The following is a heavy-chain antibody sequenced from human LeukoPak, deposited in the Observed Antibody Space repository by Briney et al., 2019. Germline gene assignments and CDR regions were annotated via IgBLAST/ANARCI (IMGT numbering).Heavy chain of an antibody. CDR3: ARGRVGDYARGAFDI. D-gene: IGHD4-17*01. CDR1: GGSISTYY. Sequence: SETLSLTCIVSGGSISTYYWTWIRQPPGKGLEWIGYINNRGNTNSNPSLKSRVTISVDTSKNQLSLKVSSVTAADTAFYYCARGRVGDYARGAFDIWGQGTMVTASP. V-gene: IGHV4-59*01. J-gene: IGHJ3*02. CDR2: INNRGNT.